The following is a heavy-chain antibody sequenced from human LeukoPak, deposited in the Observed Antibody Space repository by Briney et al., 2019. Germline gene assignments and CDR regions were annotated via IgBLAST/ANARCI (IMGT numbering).Heavy chain of an antibody. V-gene: IGHV3-64*02. J-gene: IGHJ4*02. Sequence: GGSLGLSCAASGFTFSTYAMHWVRQAPGKGLEYVSAISTNGDSTYYADSVKGRFTISRDNSKNTLYLQMNSLRAEDTAVYYCAKTFDPNYYDSSGYSPDYFDYWGQGTLVTVSS. D-gene: IGHD3-22*01. CDR1: GFTFSTYA. CDR2: ISTNGDST. CDR3: AKTFDPNYYDSSGYSPDYFDY.